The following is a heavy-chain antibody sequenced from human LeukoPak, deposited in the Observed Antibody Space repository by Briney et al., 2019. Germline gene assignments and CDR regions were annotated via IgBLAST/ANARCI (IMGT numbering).Heavy chain of an antibody. CDR2: MNPNTGNM. J-gene: IGHJ4*02. CDR1: GYTFTTYD. CDR3: ARGASKSAVLDY. Sequence: ASVKVSCKASGYTFTTYDNSWVRQATGQGLEWMGWMNPNTGNMDNAQNFPGRVTITRTTSISTAYLELRSLRSDDTAAYYCARGASKSAVLDYWGQGTPVTVSS. V-gene: IGHV1-8*03. D-gene: IGHD6-19*01.